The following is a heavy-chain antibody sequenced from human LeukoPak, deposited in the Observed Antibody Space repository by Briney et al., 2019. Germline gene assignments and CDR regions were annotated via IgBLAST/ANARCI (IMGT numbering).Heavy chain of an antibody. Sequence: ASVKVSCKAPGGTFSSYAVSWVRQAPGQGLEWMGRIIPIFGTANYAQKFQGRVTITTDESTSTAYMELSSLRSEDTAVYYCARGLRDGDYENWFDPWGQGTLVTVSS. D-gene: IGHD4-17*01. V-gene: IGHV1-69*05. CDR1: GGTFSSYA. CDR2: IIPIFGTA. CDR3: ARGLRDGDYENWFDP. J-gene: IGHJ5*02.